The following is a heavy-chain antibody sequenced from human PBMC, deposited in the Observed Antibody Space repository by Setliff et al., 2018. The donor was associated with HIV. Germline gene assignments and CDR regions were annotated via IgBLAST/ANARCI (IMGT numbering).Heavy chain of an antibody. Sequence: PSATLSLTCAVSGGSFSGYYWSWIRQPPGKGLEWIGEINHSGSTNYNPSLKSRVTISVDTSKNQFSLKLSSATAADTAVYYCARRGSGFFHYYYYMDVWGKGTTVTVSS. CDR3: ARRGSGFFHYYYYMDV. J-gene: IGHJ6*03. D-gene: IGHD3-10*01. CDR2: INHSGST. V-gene: IGHV4-34*01. CDR1: GGSFSGYY.